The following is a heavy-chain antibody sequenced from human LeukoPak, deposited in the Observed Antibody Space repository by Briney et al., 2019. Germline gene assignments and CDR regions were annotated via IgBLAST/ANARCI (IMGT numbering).Heavy chain of an antibody. D-gene: IGHD6-19*01. CDR3: ARQIAVAGKARIDY. Sequence: KPSETLSLTCTVSGGSISSYYWTWIRQPAGKGLEWIGRIYTSGSTNYHPSLNSRVTMSVDTSKKQFSLKLSSVTAADTAVYYCARQIAVAGKARIDYWGQGTLVTVSS. V-gene: IGHV4-4*07. CDR1: GGSISSYY. J-gene: IGHJ4*02. CDR2: IYTSGST.